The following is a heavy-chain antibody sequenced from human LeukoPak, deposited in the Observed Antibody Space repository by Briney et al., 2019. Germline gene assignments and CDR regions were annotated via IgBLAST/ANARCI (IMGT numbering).Heavy chain of an antibody. D-gene: IGHD3-3*01. V-gene: IGHV3-23*01. J-gene: IGHJ4*02. CDR3: AKDGTIFGVVIEYFDY. CDR2: ISGSGGST. CDR1: GFTFSSYW. Sequence: PGGSLRLSCAASGFTFSSYWMSWVRQAPGKGLEWVSAISGSGGSTYYADSVKGRFTISRDNSKNTLHLQMNSLRAEDTAVYYCAKDGTIFGVVIEYFDYWGQGTLVTVSS.